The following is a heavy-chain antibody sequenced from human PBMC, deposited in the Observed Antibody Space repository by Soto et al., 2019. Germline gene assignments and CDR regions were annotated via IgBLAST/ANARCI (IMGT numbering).Heavy chain of an antibody. V-gene: IGHV3-48*02. CDR1: GFTFSRYN. J-gene: IGHJ6*02. CDR2: VTTSGDTM. CDR3: VREEASGSSGLTYHYYYNGMDV. Sequence: GGSLRLSCVSSGFTFSRYNMHWVRQAPGKGLEWVAYVTTSGDTMFYADSVEGRFAISRDVAKNSVHLQMNSLGDEDTAVYYCVREEASGSSGLTYHYYYNGMDVWGQGTTVTVSS. D-gene: IGHD3-10*01.